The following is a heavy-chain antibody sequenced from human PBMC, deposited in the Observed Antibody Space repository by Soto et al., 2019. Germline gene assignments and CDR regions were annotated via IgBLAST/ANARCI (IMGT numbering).Heavy chain of an antibody. CDR3: ARDRGRDGYNCDY. V-gene: IGHV1-69*08. CDR2: IIPILGIA. D-gene: IGHD5-12*01. Sequence: QVQLVQSGAEVKKPGSSVKVSCKASGGTFSSYTISWVRQAPGQGLEWMGRIIPILGIANYAQKFQGRVTITADKSTSTDYMELSSLRSEDTAVYYCARDRGRDGYNCDYWGQGTLVTVSS. J-gene: IGHJ4*02. CDR1: GGTFSSYT.